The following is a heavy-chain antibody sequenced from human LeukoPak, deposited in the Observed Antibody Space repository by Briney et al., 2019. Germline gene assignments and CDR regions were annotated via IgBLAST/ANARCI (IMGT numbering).Heavy chain of an antibody. V-gene: IGHV4-4*09. D-gene: IGHD2-15*01. Sequence: PSETLSLTCTVSDASISGYYWTWIRQPAGQGLEWIGYIYTSGSTNYNPSLKSRLTISVDTPKNQFSLKLSSVTAADTAVYYCARLGGNWFDPWGQGTLVTVSS. CDR2: IYTSGST. J-gene: IGHJ5*02. CDR3: ARLGGNWFDP. CDR1: DASISGYY.